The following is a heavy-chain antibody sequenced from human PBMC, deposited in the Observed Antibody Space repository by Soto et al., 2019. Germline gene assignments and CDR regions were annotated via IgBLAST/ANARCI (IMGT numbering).Heavy chain of an antibody. D-gene: IGHD2-2*01. CDR1: GGTFSSYT. Sequence: SVKVSCKASGGTFSSYTISWVRQAPGQGLEWMGRIIPILGIANYAQKFQGRVTITADKSTSTAYMELSSLRSEDTAVYYCARDGEDIVVVPAAMTWFDPWGQGTLVTVSS. J-gene: IGHJ5*02. CDR2: IIPILGIA. V-gene: IGHV1-69*04. CDR3: ARDGEDIVVVPAAMTWFDP.